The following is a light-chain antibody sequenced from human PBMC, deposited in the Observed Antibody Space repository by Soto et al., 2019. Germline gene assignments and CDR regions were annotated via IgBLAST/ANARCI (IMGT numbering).Light chain of an antibody. V-gene: IGLV7-43*01. J-gene: IGLJ3*02. CDR3: LLYYGGAQLGV. CDR1: TGEVTSGYY. Sequence: QTVVTQEPSLTVSPGGTVTLTCASSTGEVTSGYYPNWFQQKAGQAPRPLIYSTSNKHSWTPDRFSGSLFGGKAALTLSGVQPEDEDEYYCLLYYGGAQLGVFGGGTKLTVL. CDR2: STS.